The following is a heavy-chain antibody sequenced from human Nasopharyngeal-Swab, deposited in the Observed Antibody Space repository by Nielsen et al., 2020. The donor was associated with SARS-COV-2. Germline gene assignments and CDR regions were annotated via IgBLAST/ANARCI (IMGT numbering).Heavy chain of an antibody. CDR2: ISGDNGNT. V-gene: IGHV1-18*01. J-gene: IGHJ4*02. Sequence: ASVNVSCKASGYTFTNYAITWVRQVPGQGLEWVGWISGDNGNTNYAQKVRGRATMTTDTSTSTAYLELRSLRSDDTAIYYCAKDEAWVFVGPNTEMILFHWGQGTLVTVSS. CDR1: GYTFTNYA. D-gene: IGHD5-24*01. CDR3: AKDEAWVFVGPNTEMILFH.